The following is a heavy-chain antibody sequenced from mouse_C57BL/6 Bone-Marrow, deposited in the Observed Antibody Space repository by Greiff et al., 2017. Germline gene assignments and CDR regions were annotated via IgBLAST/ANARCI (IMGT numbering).Heavy chain of an antibody. CDR2: ISNLAYSI. D-gene: IGHD3-3*01. CDR1: GFTFSDYG. J-gene: IGHJ3*01. V-gene: IGHV5-15*01. Sequence: EVQLVESGGGLVQPGGSLKLSCAASGFTFSDYGMAWVRQAPRKGPEWVAFISNLAYSIYYADTVTGRFTISRDNAKNTLYLEMSSLRSEDTAMYYCARQFRDGFAYWGQGTLVTVSA. CDR3: ARQFRDGFAY.